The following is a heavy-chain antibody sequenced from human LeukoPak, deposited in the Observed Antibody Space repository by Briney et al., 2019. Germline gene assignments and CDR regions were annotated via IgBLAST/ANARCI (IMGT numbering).Heavy chain of an antibody. D-gene: IGHD5-24*01. CDR2: IVTAGDT. J-gene: IGHJ4*02. V-gene: IGHV3-13*04. CDR1: GFSFSNYD. Sequence: PGGSLRLSCAASGFSFSNYDMHWVRRGTGKGLEWVSSIVTAGDTYYPDSVKGRFAISRENAKNSLFLEMNSLRAGDTAVYYCVRGSGGDGYSYWGDNWGQGTLVTVSS. CDR3: VRGSGGDGYSYWGDN.